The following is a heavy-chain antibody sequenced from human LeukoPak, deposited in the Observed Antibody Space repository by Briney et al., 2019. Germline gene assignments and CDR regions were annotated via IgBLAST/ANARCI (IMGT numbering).Heavy chain of an antibody. V-gene: IGHV3-48*04. CDR2: IKRNSNTI. D-gene: IGHD3-3*01. J-gene: IGHJ4*02. CDR1: GLTFSNYS. CDR3: ASRFC. Sequence: PGGSLRLSCTASGLTFSNYSMNWVRQAPGKGLEWLSYIKRNSNTIYYADSVKGRFFISRDNAEKSLYLQMNSLRVEDTGVYFCASRFCWGQGALVTVSS.